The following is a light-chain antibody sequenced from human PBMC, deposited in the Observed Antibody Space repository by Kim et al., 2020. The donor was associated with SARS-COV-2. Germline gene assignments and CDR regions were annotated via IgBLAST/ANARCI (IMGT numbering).Light chain of an antibody. V-gene: IGKV1-39*01. CDR1: QSISSY. J-gene: IGKJ1*01. Sequence: ASVGDRVTITCRASQSISSYLNWYQQKPVKSPKLLIYAASSLQSAVPSRFSGSGSGTDFTLTISSLQPEDFATYYCQQSYSTPRTFGQGTKVDIK. CDR2: AAS. CDR3: QQSYSTPRT.